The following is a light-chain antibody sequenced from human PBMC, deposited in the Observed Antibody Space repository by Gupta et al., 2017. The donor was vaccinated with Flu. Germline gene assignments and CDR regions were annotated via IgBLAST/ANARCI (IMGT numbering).Light chain of an antibody. V-gene: IGKV3-20*01. J-gene: IGKJ1*01. CDR1: QSVSSSY. Sequence: EIVLTQSPGTLSLSPGERATLSGRASQSVSSSYLAWYQQEPGQTPRLLIYGASSRSPGIPDRISGSGSGTELTLTISRREPEDFAVYYCQQDCSYLRTFGQGTKVEIK. CDR3: QQDCSYLRT. CDR2: GAS.